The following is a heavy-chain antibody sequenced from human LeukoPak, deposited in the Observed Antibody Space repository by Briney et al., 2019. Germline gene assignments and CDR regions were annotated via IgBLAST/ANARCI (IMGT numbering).Heavy chain of an antibody. V-gene: IGHV3-13*01. J-gene: IGHJ4*02. CDR1: GFTLGSHD. CDR3: VREARGYHYTYFDY. CDR2: IASGFQT. D-gene: IGHD5-18*01. Sequence: GGPLRLSCTASGFTLGSHDMHWVRQTTGEGLVGVAAIASGFQTFYAGSVKGRFTVSREDAKNSLYLQMNSLRAGDTAVYYCVREARGYHYTYFDYWGQGTLVTVAS.